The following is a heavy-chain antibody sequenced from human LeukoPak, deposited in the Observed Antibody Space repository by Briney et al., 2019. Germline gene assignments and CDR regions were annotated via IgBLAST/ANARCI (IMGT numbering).Heavy chain of an antibody. V-gene: IGHV3-53*01. Sequence: GGSLRLSCTASGVNVHFNYMSWVRQAPGKGLEWVSLMYSGTSTFYADSVKGRFTISSDNFKNTLYLQMNSLTADDTAVYYCARVPSYYDSRGPGHWGLGTLVTVSS. CDR2: MYSGTST. D-gene: IGHD3-22*01. CDR3: ARVPSYYDSRGPGH. J-gene: IGHJ4*02. CDR1: GVNVHFNY.